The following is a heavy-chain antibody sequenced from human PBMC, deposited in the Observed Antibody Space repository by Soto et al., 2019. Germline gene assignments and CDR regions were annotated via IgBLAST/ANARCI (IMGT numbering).Heavy chain of an antibody. V-gene: IGHV1-69*13. D-gene: IGHD3-10*01. J-gene: IGHJ4*02. CDR2: IIPIFGTA. CDR3: ARGDYSPD. Sequence: ASVKVSCKASGGTFRSYAIGWVRQAPGQGLEWMGGIIPIFGTANYAQKFQGRVTVTATESPSTAYMELDSLRSEDPAVYYLARGDYSPDWGQGTLVTVSS. CDR1: GGTFRSYA.